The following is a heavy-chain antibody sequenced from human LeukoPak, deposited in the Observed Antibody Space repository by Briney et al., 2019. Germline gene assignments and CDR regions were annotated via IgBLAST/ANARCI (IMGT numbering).Heavy chain of an antibody. CDR1: GYTFTGYY. J-gene: IGHJ4*02. D-gene: IGHD2-2*01. V-gene: IGHV1-2*02. CDR3: ARDSKKLYCSSTSCYGTYCFDY. CDR2: INPNSGGT. Sequence: ASVKVSCKASGYTFTGYYMHWVRQAPGQGLEWMGWINPNSGGTNYAQKFQGRVTMTRDTSISTAYMELSRLRSDDTAVYYCARDSKKLYCSSTSCYGTYCFDYWGQGTLVTVSS.